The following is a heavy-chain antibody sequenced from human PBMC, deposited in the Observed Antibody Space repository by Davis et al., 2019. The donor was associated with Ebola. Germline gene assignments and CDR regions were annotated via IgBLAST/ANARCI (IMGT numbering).Heavy chain of an antibody. CDR2: ISSSSSTI. V-gene: IGHV3-48*02. J-gene: IGHJ4*02. CDR1: GFSFSSYS. Sequence: GESLKISCAASGFSFSSYSMNWVRQAPGKGLEWVSYISSSSSTIYYADSVKGRFTISRDNAKNSLYLQMNSLRDEDTAVYYCARSEPPDYWGQGTLVTVSS. CDR3: ARSEPPDY. D-gene: IGHD1-14*01.